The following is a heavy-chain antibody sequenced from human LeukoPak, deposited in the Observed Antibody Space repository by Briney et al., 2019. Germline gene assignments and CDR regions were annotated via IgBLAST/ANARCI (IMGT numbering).Heavy chain of an antibody. CDR2: LYSGGST. CDR3: AKAVYSSGWYQFDY. V-gene: IGHV3-53*01. J-gene: IGHJ4*02. Sequence: GGSLRLSCAASGFTFSNAWMSWVRQAPGKGLEWVSTLYSGGSTYYADSVKGRFTISRDNSKNTLYLQMNSLRAEDTAVYYCAKAVYSSGWYQFDYWGQGTLVTVSS. CDR1: GFTFSNAW. D-gene: IGHD6-19*01.